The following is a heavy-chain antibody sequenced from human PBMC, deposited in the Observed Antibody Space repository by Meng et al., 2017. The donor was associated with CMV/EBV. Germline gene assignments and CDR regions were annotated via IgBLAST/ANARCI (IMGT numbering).Heavy chain of an antibody. CDR1: GYTFTGYY. Sequence: ASVKVSCKASGYTFTGYYMHWVRQAPGQGLEWMGWINPNSGGTNYAQKFQGRVTMTRDTSISTAYMELSRLRSEDTAVYYCARDKSPRWGGLTTMTRGMDVWGQGTTVTVSS. CDR3: ARDKSPRWGGLTTMTRGMDV. V-gene: IGHV1-2*02. CDR2: INPNSGGT. J-gene: IGHJ6*02. D-gene: IGHD4/OR15-4a*01.